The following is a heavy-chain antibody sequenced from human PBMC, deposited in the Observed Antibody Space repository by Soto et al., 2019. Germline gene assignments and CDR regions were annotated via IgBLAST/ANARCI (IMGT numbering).Heavy chain of an antibody. V-gene: IGHV4-4*07. CDR2: IYSSGST. CDR3: ARDTGFGGPAGNYYFDF. CDR1: GGYVNSLY. J-gene: IGHJ4*02. D-gene: IGHD5-12*01. Sequence: SETLSLTCTVSGGYVNSLYWSWIRQPAGKGLEWIGRIYSSGSTNYNPSLKSRLTMSLDTSKNQVSLTLNSVTAADTAVYYCARDTGFGGPAGNYYFDFWCQGSLVTVSS.